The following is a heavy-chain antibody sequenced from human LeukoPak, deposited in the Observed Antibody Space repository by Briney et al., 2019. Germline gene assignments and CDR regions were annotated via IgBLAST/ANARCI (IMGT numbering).Heavy chain of an antibody. CDR2: INWRSDEI. CDR3: ARVRNDYGDFAFDY. CDR1: GFTFDNYA. D-gene: IGHD4-17*01. V-gene: IGHV3-9*01. J-gene: IGHJ4*02. Sequence: GRSLRLPCSASGFTFDNYAMHWVRQAPMKGLEWVASINWRSDEIGYADSVKGRFTISRDNAKNSLYLQMNSLRAEDTAVYYCARVRNDYGDFAFDYWGQGTLVTVSS.